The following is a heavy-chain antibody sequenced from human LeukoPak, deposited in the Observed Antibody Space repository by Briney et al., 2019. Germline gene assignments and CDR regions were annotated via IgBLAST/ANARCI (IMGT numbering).Heavy chain of an antibody. J-gene: IGHJ4*02. Sequence: GGSLRLSCAASGFTFSSYAMSWVRQAPGKGLEWVSAISGSGGSTYYADSVKGRFTISRDNSKNTLYLQMNSLRAEDTAGYYCAKYMSYYYDSSGYYADFWAQGTLVTVSS. V-gene: IGHV3-23*01. CDR3: AKYMSYYYDSSGYYADF. D-gene: IGHD3-22*01. CDR2: ISGSGGST. CDR1: GFTFSSYA.